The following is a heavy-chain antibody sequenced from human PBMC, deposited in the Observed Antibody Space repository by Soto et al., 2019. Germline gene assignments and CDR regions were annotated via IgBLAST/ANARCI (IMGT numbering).Heavy chain of an antibody. V-gene: IGHV2-5*02. Sequence: QITLKESGPTLVKPTQTLTLTCTFSGFSLTSNDVGVGWIRQPPGKTLEWLALIYWDDDKRYSPSLKSRLTITKDTSKNQVVLRMTNMDPVDTATYYCAHSRYSRSSFDYWGQGTLVTVSS. CDR3: AHSRYSRSSFDY. CDR1: GFSLTSNDVG. CDR2: IYWDDDK. D-gene: IGHD6-6*01. J-gene: IGHJ4*02.